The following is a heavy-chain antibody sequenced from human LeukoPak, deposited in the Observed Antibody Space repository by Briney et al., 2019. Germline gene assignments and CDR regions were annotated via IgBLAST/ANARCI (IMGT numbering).Heavy chain of an antibody. Sequence: GGSLRLSCAASGFTFSSYEMNWVRQAPGKRLEWVSYISSSGSTIYYADSVKGRFTISRDNAKNSLYLQMNSLRAEDTAAYYCAREGAAAGTGDYYYGMDVWGQGTTVTVSS. CDR2: ISSSGSTI. J-gene: IGHJ6*02. V-gene: IGHV3-48*03. CDR3: AREGAAAGTGDYYYGMDV. CDR1: GFTFSSYE. D-gene: IGHD6-13*01.